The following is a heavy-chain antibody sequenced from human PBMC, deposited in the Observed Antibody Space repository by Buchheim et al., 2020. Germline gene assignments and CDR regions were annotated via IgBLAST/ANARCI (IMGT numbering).Heavy chain of an antibody. V-gene: IGHV3-30-3*01. CDR3: AREGGKYCTGGVCYYYYYYGMDV. Sequence: QVQLVESGGGVVQPGRSLRLSCAASGFTFSSYAMHWVRQAPGKGLEWVAVISYDGSNKYYADSVKGRFTISRDNSKNTLYLQMNSLRAEDTAVYYCAREGGKYCTGGVCYYYYYYGMDVWGQGTT. D-gene: IGHD2-8*02. CDR2: ISYDGSNK. J-gene: IGHJ6*02. CDR1: GFTFSSYA.